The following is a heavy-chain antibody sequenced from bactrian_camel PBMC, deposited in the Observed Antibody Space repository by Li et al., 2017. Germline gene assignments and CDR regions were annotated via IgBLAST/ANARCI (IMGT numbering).Heavy chain of an antibody. CDR3: AVRLNSGCPIRTRDFEH. V-gene: IGHV3S1*01. J-gene: IGHJ4*01. CDR2: IYTGGGST. CDR1: IDYSTTLC. D-gene: IGHD4*01. Sequence: HVQLVESGGGSARAGGTLTLSCAAAIDYSTTLCMAWFRQVPGKEREAVAAIYTGGGSTFYADSGKGRFTITRDKDNLYLQMDSLRPSDTGTYYCAVRLNSGCPIRTRDFEHWGQGTQVTVS.